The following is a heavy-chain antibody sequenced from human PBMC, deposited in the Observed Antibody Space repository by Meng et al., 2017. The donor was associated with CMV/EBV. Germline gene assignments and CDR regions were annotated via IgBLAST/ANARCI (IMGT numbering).Heavy chain of an antibody. CDR2: ISSSSSTI. CDR1: GFTFSSYS. J-gene: IGHJ4*02. CDR3: ARDADLAFDY. V-gene: IGHV3-48*04. Sequence: GESLKISCAASGFTFSSYSMNWVRQAPGKGLEWVSYISSSSSTIYYADSVKGRFTISRDNAKNSLYLQMNSLRAEDTAVYYCARDADLAFDYWGQGTLVTVSS. D-gene: IGHD3-3*01.